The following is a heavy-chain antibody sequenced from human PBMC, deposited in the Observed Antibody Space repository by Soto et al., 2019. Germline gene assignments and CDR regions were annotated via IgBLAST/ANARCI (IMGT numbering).Heavy chain of an antibody. CDR1: GGTFSSYA. CDR2: IIPIFGTA. V-gene: IGHV1-69*13. CDR3: ARDSSGYHRFDY. D-gene: IGHD3-22*01. Sequence: SVKVSCKASGGTFSSYAISWVRQAPGQGLEWMGGIIPIFGTANYAQKFQGRVTITADESTSTAYMELSSLRSEDTAVYYCARDSSGYHRFDYWGQGTPVIVSS. J-gene: IGHJ4*02.